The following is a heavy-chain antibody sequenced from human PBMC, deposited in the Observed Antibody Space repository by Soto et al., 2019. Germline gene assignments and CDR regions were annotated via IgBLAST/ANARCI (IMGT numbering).Heavy chain of an antibody. CDR1: GASISGYY. CDR3: VRDGTKTLRDWFDP. D-gene: IGHD1-1*01. V-gene: IGHV4-4*07. CDR2: IYATGTT. J-gene: IGHJ5*02. Sequence: QVQLQESGPGLVKPSETLSLTCTVSGASISGYYWSWIRKSAGKGLEWIGRIYATGTTDYNPSLTSLVMMSVDTSKKQLSLRLRSVPAADTAVYYCVRDGTKTLRDWFDPWGQGISVTVSS.